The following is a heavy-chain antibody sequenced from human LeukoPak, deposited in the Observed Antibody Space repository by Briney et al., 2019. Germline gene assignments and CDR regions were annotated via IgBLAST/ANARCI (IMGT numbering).Heavy chain of an antibody. J-gene: IGHJ4*02. V-gene: IGHV3-30-3*01. CDR1: VFTFSSYS. CDR3: ARNGYSSSWSAYFDY. Sequence: GGSLRLSCAASVFTFSSYSMHWVRQAPCKGLEWVAVISYDGSNKYYADSVKGRFTISRDNSKNTLYLQMNSLRAEDTAVYYCARNGYSSSWSAYFDYWGQGTLVTVSS. D-gene: IGHD6-13*01. CDR2: ISYDGSNK.